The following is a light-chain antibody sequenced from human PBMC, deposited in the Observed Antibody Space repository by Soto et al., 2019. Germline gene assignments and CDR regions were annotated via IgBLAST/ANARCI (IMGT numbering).Light chain of an antibody. CDR1: QDISSW. Sequence: DIQMTQSPSSVSASVGDRVTIACRASQDISSWLAWYQQTPGRVPKLLIYATSKLQPGVPTGFSGSGSGTNFTLTISSLHPADFATYYCQQANSFPITFGQGTRLEIK. CDR2: ATS. V-gene: IGKV1-12*01. J-gene: IGKJ5*01. CDR3: QQANSFPIT.